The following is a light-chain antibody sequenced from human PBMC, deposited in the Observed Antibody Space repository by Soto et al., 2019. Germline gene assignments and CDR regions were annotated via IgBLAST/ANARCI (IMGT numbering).Light chain of an antibody. J-gene: IGKJ1*01. CDR1: QSVSSSY. CDR3: QQYGSSPST. V-gene: IGKV3-20*01. CDR2: AAS. Sequence: EIVLTQSPGTLSLSAGERATLSCRASQSVSSSYLAWYQQKPGQAPRLLIYAASSRPTGIPDRFSGSASGTDFTLTISRLEPEDCAVYYYQQYGSSPSTFGQGTKVEVK.